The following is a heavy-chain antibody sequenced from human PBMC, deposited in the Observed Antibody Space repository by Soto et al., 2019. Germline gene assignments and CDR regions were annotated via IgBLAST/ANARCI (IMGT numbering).Heavy chain of an antibody. J-gene: IGHJ6*02. CDR1: AYNFTTYW. CDR3: ARSQPYYYGIDV. D-gene: IGHD6-13*01. V-gene: IGHV5-51*01. Sequence: GESLKISCKGSAYNFTTYWIAWVRQMPGEGLEWMGIIYPGDSDTRYSPSFQGQVTISADKSINTAYLQWSSLKPSDTAMYYCARSQPYYYGIDVWGQGTTVTVSS. CDR2: IYPGDSDT.